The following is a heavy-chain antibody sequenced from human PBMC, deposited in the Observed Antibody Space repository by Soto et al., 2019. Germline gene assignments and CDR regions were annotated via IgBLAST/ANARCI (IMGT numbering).Heavy chain of an antibody. V-gene: IGHV3-66*01. CDR1: GFTVSSKY. CDR3: ARDDVLCDGGRCYGIPLDV. Sequence: GGSLRLSCAASGFTVSSKYITWVRPAPGKELEWVSLIQSGGTTYYADSVKGRFTTSRDTSENTLHLQMDSLRVEDTAVYYCARDDVLCDGGRCYGIPLDVWGKGPTVTVSS. D-gene: IGHD2-15*01. J-gene: IGHJ6*04. CDR2: IQSGGTT.